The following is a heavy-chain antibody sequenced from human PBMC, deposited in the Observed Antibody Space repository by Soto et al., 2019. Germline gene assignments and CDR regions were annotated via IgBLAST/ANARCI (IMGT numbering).Heavy chain of an antibody. J-gene: IGHJ4*02. CDR3: AREGDYYDSFDY. V-gene: IGHV4-38-2*02. CDR2: IYHSGTT. Sequence: PSETLSLTCAVSGYSIRSGYYWGWIRQPPGKGLDWTGSIYHSGTTYYNPSLKSRVTISVDTFKNQFSLNVSSVTAADTAVYYCAREGDYYDSFDYWGQGTLVTVSS. D-gene: IGHD3-3*01. CDR1: GYSIRSGYY.